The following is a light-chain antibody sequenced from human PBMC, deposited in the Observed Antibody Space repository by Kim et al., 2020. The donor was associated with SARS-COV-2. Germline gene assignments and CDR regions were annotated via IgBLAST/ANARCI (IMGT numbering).Light chain of an antibody. CDR1: KLGDKY. V-gene: IGLV3-1*01. CDR2: QNT. J-gene: IGLJ2*01. Sequence: SYELTQPPSVHVSPGQTASITCSGDKLGDKYACWYQQKPGQSPVLVIYQNTKRPSGIPERFSGANSGNTATLTISGTQAMDEADYYCQAWDSSSGVVFGGGTQRTVL. CDR3: QAWDSSSGVV.